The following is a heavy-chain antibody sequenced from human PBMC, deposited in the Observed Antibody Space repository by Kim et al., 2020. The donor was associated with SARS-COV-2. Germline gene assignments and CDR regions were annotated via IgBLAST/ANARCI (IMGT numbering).Heavy chain of an antibody. J-gene: IGHJ3*02. D-gene: IGHD6-13*01. Sequence: GGSLRLSCSASGFTFSSYAMHWVRQAPGKGLEYVSAISSNGGSTYYADSVKGRFTISRDNSKNTLYLQMSSLRAEDTAVYYCVKDPPLYSSSHDDAFDIWGQGTMFTVSS. CDR2: ISSNGGST. CDR3: VKDPPLYSSSHDDAFDI. CDR1: GFTFSSYA. V-gene: IGHV3-64D*06.